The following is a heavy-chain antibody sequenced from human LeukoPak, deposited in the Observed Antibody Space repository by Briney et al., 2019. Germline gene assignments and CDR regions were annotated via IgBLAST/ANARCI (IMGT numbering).Heavy chain of an antibody. D-gene: IGHD3-22*01. CDR3: ARVSLTMIFNY. Sequence: SETLSLTCTVSDGSVSSSSYYWSWIRQPPGKGLEWLGYILYGGSTSYNPSLKSRVTISVDTSKNQVSLQLSSVTAADTAVYYCARVSLTMIFNYWGQGILVTVSS. V-gene: IGHV4-61*01. CDR2: ILYGGST. CDR1: DGSVSSSSYY. J-gene: IGHJ4*02.